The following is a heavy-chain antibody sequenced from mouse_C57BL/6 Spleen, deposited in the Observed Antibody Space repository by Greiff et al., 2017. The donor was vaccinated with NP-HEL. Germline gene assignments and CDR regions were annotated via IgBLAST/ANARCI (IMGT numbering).Heavy chain of an antibody. CDR3: ARPGDSSGYFAY. J-gene: IGHJ3*01. D-gene: IGHD3-2*02. CDR2: ISSGSSTI. V-gene: IGHV5-17*01. Sequence: VQLQQSGGGLVKPGGSLKLSCAASGFTFSDYGMHWVRQAPEKGLEWVAYISSGSSTIYYADTVKGRFTISRDNAKNTLFLQMTSLRSEDTAMYYCARPGDSSGYFAYWGQGTLGTVSA. CDR1: GFTFSDYG.